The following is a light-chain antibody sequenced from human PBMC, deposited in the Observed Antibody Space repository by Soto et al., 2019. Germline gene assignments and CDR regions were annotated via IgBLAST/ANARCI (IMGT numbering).Light chain of an antibody. J-gene: IGLJ3*02. CDR1: NIATKG. CDR3: QVWDTSSAHPGV. Sequence: SYELTQPPSVSVAPGQTARITCVGTNIATKGGHWYQHKPGQAPVLVVFDDSDRPSGIPDRFSGSHSGNTATLTISRGEAADESAYSCQVWDTSSAHPGVFGGGTQVPVL. V-gene: IGLV3-21*02. CDR2: DDS.